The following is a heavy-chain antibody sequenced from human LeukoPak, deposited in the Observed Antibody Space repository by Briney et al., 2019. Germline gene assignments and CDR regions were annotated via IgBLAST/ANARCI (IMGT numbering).Heavy chain of an antibody. CDR3: ATKAVAGTEVDDY. Sequence: PSESLSLTCAVYGGSFSGYYWSWIRQPPGKGLEWSGEINHRGSTNYNPSLKSRVTISVDTSKNQFSLKLSSVTAADTAVYYCATKAVAGTEVDDYWGQGTLVTVSS. D-gene: IGHD6-19*01. V-gene: IGHV4-34*01. CDR2: INHRGST. J-gene: IGHJ4*02. CDR1: GGSFSGYY.